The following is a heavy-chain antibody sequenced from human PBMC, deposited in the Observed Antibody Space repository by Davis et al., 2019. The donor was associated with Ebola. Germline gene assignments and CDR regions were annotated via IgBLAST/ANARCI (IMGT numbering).Heavy chain of an antibody. J-gene: IGHJ5*02. V-gene: IGHV4-4*02. CDR2: IYHSGST. CDR1: GGSISSSNW. Sequence: MPSETLSLTCAVSGGSISSSNWWSWVRQPPGKGLEWIGEIYHSGSTNYNPSLKSRVTISLDKSKNQFSLKLSSVTAADTAVYYCARSYGSGKRYWFDPGAREPWSPSPQ. D-gene: IGHD3-10*01. CDR3: ARSYGSGKRYWFDP.